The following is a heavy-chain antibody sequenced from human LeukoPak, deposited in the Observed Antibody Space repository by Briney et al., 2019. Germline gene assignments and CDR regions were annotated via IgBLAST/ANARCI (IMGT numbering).Heavy chain of an antibody. J-gene: IGHJ4*02. CDR1: GYSFTSYW. CDR3: ARLSHIAVAGTEYYFDY. Sequence: GESLKISCKGSGYSFTSYWIGWVRQMPGKGLEWMGIIYPGDSDTRYSPSFQGQVTISADKSISTAYLQWSSLKASDTAMYYCARLSHIAVAGTEYYFDYWGQGTLVTVSS. CDR2: IYPGDSDT. V-gene: IGHV5-51*01. D-gene: IGHD6-19*01.